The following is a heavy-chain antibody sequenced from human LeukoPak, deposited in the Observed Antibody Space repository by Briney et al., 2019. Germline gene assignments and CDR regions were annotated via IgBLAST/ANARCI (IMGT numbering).Heavy chain of an antibody. J-gene: IGHJ6*03. CDR3: ARTPPYYYYYLDV. CDR1: GGSFSGYY. CDR2: INHSGST. Sequence: PETLSLTCAVYGGSFSGYYSSWIRHPPGEGLEWIGEINHSGSTKYNTSLKSRVTMSLDPSKNQFSLKLSSVTAADTAVYYCARTPPYYYYYLDVWGKGTTVTISS. V-gene: IGHV4-34*01.